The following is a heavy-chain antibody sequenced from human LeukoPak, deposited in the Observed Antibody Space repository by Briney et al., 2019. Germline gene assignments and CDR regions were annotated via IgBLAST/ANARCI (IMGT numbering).Heavy chain of an antibody. D-gene: IGHD3-10*01. Sequence: PGGSLRLSCAASGFIFSSYSMNWVRQAPGKGLEWVSYIGSSSSTIYYADSVKGRFTISRDNAKNSLYLQMNSLRAEDTAVYYCAKSRITRLGYFDLWGRGTLVTVSS. CDR3: AKSRITRLGYFDL. V-gene: IGHV3-48*04. J-gene: IGHJ2*01. CDR2: IGSSSSTI. CDR1: GFIFSSYS.